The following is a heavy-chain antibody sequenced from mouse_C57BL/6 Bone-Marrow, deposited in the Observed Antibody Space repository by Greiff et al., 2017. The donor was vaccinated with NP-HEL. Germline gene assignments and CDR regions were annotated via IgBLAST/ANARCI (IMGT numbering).Heavy chain of an antibody. J-gene: IGHJ3*01. V-gene: IGHV1-82*01. CDR2: IYPGDGDT. Sequence: QVQLQQSGPELVKPGASVKISCKASGYAFSSSWMNWVKQRPGKGLEWIGRIYPGDGDTNYNGKFKGKATLTADKSSSTAYMQLSSLTSEDSAVYFCAREDLWFAYWGQGTLVTVSA. CDR3: AREDLWFAY. CDR1: GYAFSSSW.